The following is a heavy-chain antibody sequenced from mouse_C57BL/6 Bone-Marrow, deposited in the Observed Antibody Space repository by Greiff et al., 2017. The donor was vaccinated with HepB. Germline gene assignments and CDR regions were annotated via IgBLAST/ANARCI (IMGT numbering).Heavy chain of an antibody. CDR2: IDPENGDT. CDR3: TTGGYDYGGFAY. J-gene: IGHJ3*01. D-gene: IGHD2-4*01. CDR1: GFNIKDDY. Sequence: DVQLVESGAELVRPGASVKLSCTASGFNIKDDYMHWVKQRPEQGLEWIGWIDPENGDTEYASKFQGKATITADTSSNTAYLQLSSLTSEDTAVYYCTTGGYDYGGFAYWGQGTLVTVSA. V-gene: IGHV14-4*01.